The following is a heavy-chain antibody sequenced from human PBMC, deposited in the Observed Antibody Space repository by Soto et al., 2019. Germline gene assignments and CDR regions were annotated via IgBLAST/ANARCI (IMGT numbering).Heavy chain of an antibody. Sequence: SETLSLTCPVSGGSISSSTYYWGWMRQPPGKGLEWIASFFIGGNTYYNPSLKSRITINPDTSKNQFSLQLNSVTPEDTALYYCASSDRSGFGFDYWGQGTLVTVSS. CDR3: ASSDRSGFGFDY. V-gene: IGHV4-39*01. CDR2: FFIGGNT. D-gene: IGHD3-22*01. CDR1: GGSISSSTYY. J-gene: IGHJ4*02.